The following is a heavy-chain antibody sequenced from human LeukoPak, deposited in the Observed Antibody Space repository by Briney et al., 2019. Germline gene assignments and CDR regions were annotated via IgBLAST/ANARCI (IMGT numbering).Heavy chain of an antibody. D-gene: IGHD5-18*01. CDR3: AKDSLQLWSRYYFDY. CDR1: GFTFSSYG. Sequence: GGSLRLSCAASGFTFSSYGMHWVRQAPGKGLEWVAVISYDGSNKYYADSVKGRFTISRDNSKNTLHLQMNSLRAEDTAVYYCAKDSLQLWSRYYFDYWGQGTLVTVSS. J-gene: IGHJ4*02. V-gene: IGHV3-30*18. CDR2: ISYDGSNK.